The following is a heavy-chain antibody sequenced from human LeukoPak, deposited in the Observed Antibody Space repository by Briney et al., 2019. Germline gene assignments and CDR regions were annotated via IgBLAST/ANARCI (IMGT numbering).Heavy chain of an antibody. V-gene: IGHV1-69*06. CDR1: GGTFTDYG. CDR2: IFPIFTTA. D-gene: IGHD2/OR15-2a*01. Sequence: SVKVSCKSSGGTFTDYGISWVRHAPGQGLEWMGRIFPIFTTANYAQKFQGRVTITADTSTNTAYMELTSQISEDTAVYYCASDGGFEYYFDYWGQGTLLTVSS. J-gene: IGHJ4*02. CDR3: ASDGGFEYYFDY.